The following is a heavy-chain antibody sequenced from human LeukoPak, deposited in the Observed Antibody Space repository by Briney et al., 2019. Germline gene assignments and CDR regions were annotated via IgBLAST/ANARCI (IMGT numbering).Heavy chain of an antibody. CDR2: IYYSAST. CDR1: GGSISSYY. Sequence: PSETLSLTCTVSGGSISSYYWSSIRQPPGEGLEWIGYIYYSASTNYNPSLKSRVTISVDTSKNQFSLKLSSVTAADTAVYYCASGYSGYDLGYWGQGTLVTVSS. CDR3: ASGYSGYDLGY. V-gene: IGHV4-59*08. J-gene: IGHJ4*02. D-gene: IGHD5-12*01.